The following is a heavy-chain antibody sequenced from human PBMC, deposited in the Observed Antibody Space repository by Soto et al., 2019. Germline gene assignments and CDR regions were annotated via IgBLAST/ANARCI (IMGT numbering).Heavy chain of an antibody. CDR2: IIPMFGTA. CDR3: ASGIQLWLRRINNGYSG. CDR1: GGTFSTYA. V-gene: IGHV1-69*12. Sequence: QVQLVQSGAEVKKPESSVKVSCKAPGGTFSTYAISWVRQAPGQGLEWMGGIIPMFGTANYAQRFQDRVTITAYESTNTVYMELSSLRSEDTAVYFCASGIQLWLRRINNGYSGWGQGTLVNVSS. D-gene: IGHD5-18*01. J-gene: IGHJ4*02.